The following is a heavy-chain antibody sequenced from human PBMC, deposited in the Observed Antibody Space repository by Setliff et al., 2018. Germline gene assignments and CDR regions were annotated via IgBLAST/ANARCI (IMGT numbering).Heavy chain of an antibody. CDR2: ITPNSGGT. J-gene: IGHJ4*02. V-gene: IGHV1-2*02. Sequence: GASVKVSCKASGYTFTGYSIHWVRLAPGQGLEWMGWITPNSGGTNYAQKFKGRVTMTRDTSITTVHMELRRLTSDDTAIYYCARVGVPSGYWYYLDYWGQGTQVTVSS. CDR1: GYTFTGYS. D-gene: IGHD3-22*01. CDR3: ARVGVPSGYWYYLDY.